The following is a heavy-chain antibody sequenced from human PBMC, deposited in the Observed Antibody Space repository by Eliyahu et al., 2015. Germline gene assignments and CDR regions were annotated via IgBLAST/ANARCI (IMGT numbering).Heavy chain of an antibody. CDR3: ALGDKWGLYY. V-gene: IGHV4-34*01. D-gene: IGHD3-16*01. CDR1: GGPFSSYS. CDR2: INHSGGI. J-gene: IGHJ4*02. Sequence: QVQLQQWGAGPLKPSETLSLTCAVYGGPFSSYSRTWIRQPPGKGLEWIGEINHSGGITYNPSLKSRVSISVDRSKNQFSLKVTSVTAADTAIFYCALGDKWGLYYWGQGTPVTVSS.